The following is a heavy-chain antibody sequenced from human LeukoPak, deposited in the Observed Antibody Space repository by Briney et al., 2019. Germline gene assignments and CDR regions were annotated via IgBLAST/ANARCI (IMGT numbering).Heavy chain of an antibody. D-gene: IGHD6-13*01. CDR3: ARRAAAGIRPDYSYYGMYV. J-gene: IGHJ6*02. CDR1: GNSFNRYW. V-gene: IGHV5-51*01. CDR2: IYPGDSET. Sequence: GESLKISCNGSGNSFNRYWIALVRQMPGKGLELMGIIYPGDSETKYSPFCQGQITISAAKSRTTAFLPCSSPKASATAMLYFARRAAAGIRPDYSYYGMYVWGQGSTVTVSS.